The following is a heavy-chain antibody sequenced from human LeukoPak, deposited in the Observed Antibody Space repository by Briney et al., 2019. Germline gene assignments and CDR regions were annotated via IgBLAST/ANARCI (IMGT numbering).Heavy chain of an antibody. D-gene: IGHD6-13*01. CDR2: ISSSSSTI. V-gene: IGHV3-48*04. Sequence: GGSLRLSCAASEFTFSRYSMNWVRQAPGKGLEWLSYISSSSSTIYYADSVKGRFTISRDNAKNSLYLQMNSLRAEDTAVYYCARDIAAAGTFYYYGMDVWGQGTTVTVSS. CDR1: EFTFSRYS. CDR3: ARDIAAAGTFYYYGMDV. J-gene: IGHJ6*02.